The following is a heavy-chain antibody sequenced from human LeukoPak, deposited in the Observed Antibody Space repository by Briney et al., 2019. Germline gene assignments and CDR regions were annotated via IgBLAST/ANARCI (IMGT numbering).Heavy chain of an antibody. D-gene: IGHD1-26*01. CDR3: AKEGSGSYYRTVDY. CDR2: ISGSGGST. V-gene: IGHV3-23*01. Sequence: GGSLRLSCAASGFTFSSYAMSWVRQAPGKGLEWVSAISGSGGSTYYADSVKGRFTISRDNSKNTLCLQMNSLRAEDTAVYYCAKEGSGSYYRTVDYWGQGTLVTVSS. CDR1: GFTFSSYA. J-gene: IGHJ4*02.